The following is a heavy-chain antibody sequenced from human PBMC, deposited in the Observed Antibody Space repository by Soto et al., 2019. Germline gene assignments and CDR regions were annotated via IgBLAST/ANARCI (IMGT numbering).Heavy chain of an antibody. CDR3: ALILIAAASRGQIDY. Sequence: QVTLKESGPVLVKPTETLTLTCTVSGFSLSNARMGVSWLRQPPGKALEWLAHIFSNDETSYSTSLKSRLTISKDTSKSQVVLTMTNMDPVDTATYYCALILIAAASRGQIDYWGQGTLVTVSS. CDR2: IFSNDET. J-gene: IGHJ4*02. CDR1: GFSLSNARMG. D-gene: IGHD6-13*01. V-gene: IGHV2-26*01.